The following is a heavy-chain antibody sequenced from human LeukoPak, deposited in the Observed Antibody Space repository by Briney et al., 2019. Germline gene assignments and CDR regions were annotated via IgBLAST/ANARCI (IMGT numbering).Heavy chain of an antibody. CDR3: ASVDSSGYAGRPAGVY. D-gene: IGHD3-22*01. Sequence: GSSVKVSCKASGGTFSSYAISWVRQAPGQGLEWMGRIIPILGIANYAQKFQGRVTITADKSTSTAYMELSSLRSEDTAVYYCASVDSSGYAGRPAGVYWGQGTLVTVSS. J-gene: IGHJ4*02. CDR1: GGTFSSYA. V-gene: IGHV1-69*04. CDR2: IIPILGIA.